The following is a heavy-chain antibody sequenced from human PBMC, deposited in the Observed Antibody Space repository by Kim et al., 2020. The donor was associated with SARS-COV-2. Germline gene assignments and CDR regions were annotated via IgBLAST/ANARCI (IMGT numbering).Heavy chain of an antibody. Sequence: ASVKVSCKASGYTFTSYAMHWVRQAPGQRLEWMGWINAGNGNTKYSQKFQGRVTITRDTSASTAYMELSSLRSEDTAVYYCARGGGYNWNELFKYWGQGTLVTVSS. CDR1: GYTFTSYA. CDR3: ARGGGYNWNELFKY. D-gene: IGHD1-1*01. V-gene: IGHV1-3*01. CDR2: INAGNGNT. J-gene: IGHJ4*02.